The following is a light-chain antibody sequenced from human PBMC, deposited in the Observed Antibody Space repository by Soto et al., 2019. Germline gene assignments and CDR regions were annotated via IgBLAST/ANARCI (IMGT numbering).Light chain of an antibody. Sequence: DIVMTQAPLSLSVTPGQPASISCKSSQSLLHSDGKTYLSWYLQKPGQPPQLLMYDGSIRFSGVPDRFRGSGSGTEFTLSISRMEAADVGIYYCMQPSHPLLTFGGGTKVDIK. J-gene: IGKJ4*02. V-gene: IGKV2D-29*01. CDR2: DGS. CDR3: MQPSHPLLT. CDR1: QSLLHSDGKTY.